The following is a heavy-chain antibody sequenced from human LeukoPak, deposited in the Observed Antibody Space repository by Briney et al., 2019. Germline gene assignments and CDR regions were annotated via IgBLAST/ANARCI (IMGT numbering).Heavy chain of an antibody. CDR3: GEGKGYQGSGMLPVEY. D-gene: IGHD3-10*01. J-gene: IGHJ4*02. V-gene: IGHV3-23*01. CDR2: ISGSGGST. Sequence: GGSLRLSCAASGFTFSNYAMNWVRQAPGKGLECVSAISGSGGSTYYADSVKGRFTISGDNSENTLYLQMNSLRAEDTAAYYWGEGKGYQGSGMLPVEYWGQGTPVTGSS. CDR1: GFTFSNYA.